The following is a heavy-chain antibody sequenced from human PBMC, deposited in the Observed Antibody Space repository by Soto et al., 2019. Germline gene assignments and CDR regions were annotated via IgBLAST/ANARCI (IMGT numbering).Heavy chain of an antibody. Sequence: ASVKVSCKASGYTFTSYAMHWVRQAPGQRLEWMGWINAGNGNTKYSQKFQGRVTITRDTSASTAYMELSSLRSEDTAVYYCARDKADGYNLYYFDYWGQGTLVTVS. J-gene: IGHJ4*02. CDR2: INAGNGNT. V-gene: IGHV1-3*01. D-gene: IGHD5-12*01. CDR1: GYTFTSYA. CDR3: ARDKADGYNLYYFDY.